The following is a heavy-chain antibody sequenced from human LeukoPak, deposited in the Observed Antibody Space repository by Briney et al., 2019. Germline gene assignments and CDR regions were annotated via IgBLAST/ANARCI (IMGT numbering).Heavy chain of an antibody. CDR2: INHSGST. J-gene: IGHJ5*02. D-gene: IGHD2-15*01. V-gene: IGHV4-34*01. Sequence: SETLSLTCAVYGGSFSGYYWSWIRQPPGKGLEWIGEINHSGSTNYNPSLKSRVTISVDTSKNQSSLKLSSVTAADTAVYYCARGWGPIVVVVAATPGNWFDPWGQGTLVTVSS. CDR3: ARGWGPIVVVVAATPGNWFDP. CDR1: GGSFSGYY.